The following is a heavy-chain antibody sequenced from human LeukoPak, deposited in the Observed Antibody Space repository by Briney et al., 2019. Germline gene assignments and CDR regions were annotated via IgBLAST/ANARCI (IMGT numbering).Heavy chain of an antibody. D-gene: IGHD2-15*01. V-gene: IGHV4-59*08. CDR2: IYYSGST. CDR1: GGSISSYY. Sequence: SETLSLTCTVSGGSISSYYWSWIRQPPGKGLEWIGYIYYSGSTNYYPSLKSRVTISVDTSKNQFSLKLSSVTAADTAVYYCARQSGYCSGGSCYAGLVDYWGQGTLVTVSS. CDR3: ARQSGYCSGGSCYAGLVDY. J-gene: IGHJ4*02.